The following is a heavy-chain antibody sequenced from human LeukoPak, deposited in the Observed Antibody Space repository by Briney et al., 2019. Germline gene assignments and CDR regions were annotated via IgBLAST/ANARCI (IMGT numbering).Heavy chain of an antibody. J-gene: IGHJ6*02. D-gene: IGHD1-7*01. CDR3: ARAVGGGYIGTTYYYYYGMDV. V-gene: IGHV4-31*03. Sequence: PSQTLSLTCTVSGGSISSGGYYWSWIRQHPGKGLEWIGYIYYSGGTYYNPSLKSRVTISVDTSKNQFSLRLSSVTAADTAVYYCARAVGGGYIGTTYYYYYGMDVWGQGTTVTVSS. CDR2: IYYSGGT. CDR1: GGSISSGGYY.